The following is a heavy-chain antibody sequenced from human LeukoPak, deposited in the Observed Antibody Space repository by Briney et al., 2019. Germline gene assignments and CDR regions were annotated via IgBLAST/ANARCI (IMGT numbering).Heavy chain of an antibody. Sequence: TSETLSLTCTVSGGSVSSGSYYWSWIRQPPGKGLEWIGYIYYSGSTNYNPSLKSRVTISVDTSKNQFSLNLSSVTAADTAVYYCTRAPEGVYCGGDCYYDYWGQGTLVTVSS. J-gene: IGHJ4*02. D-gene: IGHD2-21*01. CDR1: GGSVSSGSYY. V-gene: IGHV4-61*01. CDR3: TRAPEGVYCGGDCYYDY. CDR2: IYYSGST.